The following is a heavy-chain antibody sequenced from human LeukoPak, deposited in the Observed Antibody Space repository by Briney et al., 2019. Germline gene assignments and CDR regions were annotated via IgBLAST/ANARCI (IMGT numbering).Heavy chain of an antibody. CDR1: GGSISSGDYY. D-gene: IGHD2-2*02. V-gene: IGHV4-61*08. CDR3: ARARHCSSTSCYNFDP. CDR2: IYYSGST. Sequence: PSETLSLTCTVSGGSISSGDYYWSWIRQPPGKGLEWIGYIYYSGSTNYNPSLKSRVTISVDTSKNQFSLKLSSVTAADTTVYYCARARHCSSTSCYNFDPWGQGTLVTVSS. J-gene: IGHJ5*02.